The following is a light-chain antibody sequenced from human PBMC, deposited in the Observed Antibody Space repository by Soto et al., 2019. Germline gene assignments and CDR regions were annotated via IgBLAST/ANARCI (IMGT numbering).Light chain of an antibody. CDR2: LEGSGSY. Sequence: QPVLTQSSSASASLGSSVKLTCTLSSGHSSYIIAWHQQQPGKAPRYLMKLEGSGSYNKGSGVPDRFSGSSSGADRYLTISNLQFEDEADYYCETSDSNSWVFGGGTKLTVL. V-gene: IGLV4-60*02. J-gene: IGLJ3*02. CDR3: ETSDSNSWV. CDR1: SGHSSYI.